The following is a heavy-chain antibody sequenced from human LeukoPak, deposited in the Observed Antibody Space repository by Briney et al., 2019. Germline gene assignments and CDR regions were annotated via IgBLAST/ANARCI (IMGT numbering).Heavy chain of an antibody. CDR3: AKDKITLVRGVIIRDAFDI. Sequence: SETLSLTCTVSGGSITNYYWSWIRQPAGKGLEWIGRIYTSGSTNYNPSLKGRVTMSVDTSKNQFSLKLSSLTAADTAVYYCAKDKITLVRGVIIRDAFDIWGQGTMVTVSS. CDR2: IYTSGST. D-gene: IGHD3-10*01. J-gene: IGHJ3*02. V-gene: IGHV4-4*07. CDR1: GGSITNYY.